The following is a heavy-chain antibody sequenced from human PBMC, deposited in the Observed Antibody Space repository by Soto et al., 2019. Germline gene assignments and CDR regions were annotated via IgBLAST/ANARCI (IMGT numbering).Heavy chain of an antibody. CDR2: IYYSGST. J-gene: IGHJ5*02. Sequence: SETLSLTCTVSGGSISSGDYYLSWIRQPPGKGLEWIGYIYYSGSTYYNPSLKSRVTISVDTSKNQFSLKLSSVTAADTAVYYCASSNDYGDSNWFDPWGQGTLVTVSS. V-gene: IGHV4-30-4*01. D-gene: IGHD4-17*01. CDR1: GGSISSGDYY. CDR3: ASSNDYGDSNWFDP.